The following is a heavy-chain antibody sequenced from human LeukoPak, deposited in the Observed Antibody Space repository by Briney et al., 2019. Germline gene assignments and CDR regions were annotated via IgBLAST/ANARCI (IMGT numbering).Heavy chain of an antibody. D-gene: IGHD4-17*01. CDR3: ARQGYGDHFDY. Sequence: PSETLSPTCAVSGGSISSGSYSWSWIRQPPGKGLEWIRYIYYSGSTNYNPSLKSRVTISVDTSKNQFSLKLSSVTAADTAVYYCARQGYGDHFDYWGQGTLVTVSS. CDR1: GGSISSGSYS. CDR2: IYYSGST. V-gene: IGHV4-61*01. J-gene: IGHJ4*02.